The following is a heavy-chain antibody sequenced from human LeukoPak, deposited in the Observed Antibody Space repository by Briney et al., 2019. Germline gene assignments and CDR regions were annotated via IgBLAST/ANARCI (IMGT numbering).Heavy chain of an antibody. Sequence: SETLSLTCTVSGGSISSYYWGWIRQPAGKGLEWIGHIYTSGSTNYNPSLKSRVTMSVDTSKNQFSLKLSSVTAADTAVYYCARGPSQSYYYYYGMDVWGQGTTVTVSS. J-gene: IGHJ6*02. CDR1: GGSISSYY. CDR2: IYTSGST. CDR3: ARGPSQSYYYYYGMDV. V-gene: IGHV4-4*07.